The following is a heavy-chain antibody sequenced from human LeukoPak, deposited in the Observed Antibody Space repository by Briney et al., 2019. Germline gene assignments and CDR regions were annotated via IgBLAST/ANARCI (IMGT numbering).Heavy chain of an antibody. Sequence: SVKVSCKASGGTFSSCAISWVRQAPGQGLEWMGGIIPIFGTANYAQKFQGRVTITADESTSTAYMELSSLRSEDTAVYYCARVTSYGDYVTSNFDYWGQGTLVTVSS. J-gene: IGHJ4*02. D-gene: IGHD4-17*01. CDR3: ARVTSYGDYVTSNFDY. CDR2: IIPIFGTA. V-gene: IGHV1-69*13. CDR1: GGTFSSCA.